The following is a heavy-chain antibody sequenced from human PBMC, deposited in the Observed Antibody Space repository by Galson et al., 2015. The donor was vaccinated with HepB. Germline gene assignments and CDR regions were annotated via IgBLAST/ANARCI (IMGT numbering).Heavy chain of an antibody. D-gene: IGHD2-2*01. CDR3: ARDHEYCSSTSCPMRYYYYYMDV. CDR2: ISAYNGNT. CDR1: GYTFTSYG. J-gene: IGHJ6*03. Sequence: SVKVSCKASGYTFTSYGISWVRQAPGQGLEWMGRISAYNGNTNCAQKLQGRVTMTTDTSTSTAYMELRSLRSDDTAVYYCARDHEYCSSTSCPMRYYYYYMDVWGKGTTVTVSS. V-gene: IGHV1-18*01.